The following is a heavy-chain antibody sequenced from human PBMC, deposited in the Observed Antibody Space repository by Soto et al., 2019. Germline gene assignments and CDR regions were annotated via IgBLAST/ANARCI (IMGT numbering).Heavy chain of an antibody. CDR1: EFTFSSYG. Sequence: SGGSLRLSCAASEFTFSSYGMHWVRQAPGKGLEWVAVIWYAGGNKYYAGSVKGRFTISRDNSKNTLYLQMNSLRAEDTAVYYCARGGIAVAGTDFDAFDIWGQGTMVTVSS. V-gene: IGHV3-33*01. CDR2: IWYAGGNK. D-gene: IGHD6-19*01. CDR3: ARGGIAVAGTDFDAFDI. J-gene: IGHJ3*02.